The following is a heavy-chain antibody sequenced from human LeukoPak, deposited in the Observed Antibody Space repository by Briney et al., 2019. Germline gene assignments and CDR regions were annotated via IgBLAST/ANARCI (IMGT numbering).Heavy chain of an antibody. CDR2: IYSGGST. CDR1: GFTVSSNY. Sequence: GGSLRLSCAASGFTVSSNYMSWVRQAPGKGLEWVSVIYSGGSTYYADSVKGRFTISRDNSKNTLYLQMNSLRAEDTAVYYCARGIVVVVAATRWDRYGMDVWGQGTTVTVSS. V-gene: IGHV3-66*02. CDR3: ARGIVVVVAATRWDRYGMDV. D-gene: IGHD2-15*01. J-gene: IGHJ6*02.